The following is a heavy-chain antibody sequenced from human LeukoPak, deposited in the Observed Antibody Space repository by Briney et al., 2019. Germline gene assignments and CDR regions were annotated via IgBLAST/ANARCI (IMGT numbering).Heavy chain of an antibody. V-gene: IGHV3-66*01. CDR1: GFTVSSNY. CDR3: ARKGFMVRGVITGLYYGMDV. CDR2: IYSGGST. Sequence: WGSLRLSCAASGFTVSSNYMSWVRQAPGKGLEWVAVIYSGGSTYYADSVKGRFTISRDNSKNTLYLKMNSLRAEDTAVYYCARKGFMVRGVITGLYYGMDVWGQGTTVTVSS. J-gene: IGHJ6*02. D-gene: IGHD3-10*01.